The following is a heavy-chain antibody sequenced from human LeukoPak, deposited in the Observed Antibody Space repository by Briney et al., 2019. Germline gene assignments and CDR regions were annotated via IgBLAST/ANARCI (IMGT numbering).Heavy chain of an antibody. J-gene: IGHJ4*02. CDR1: GYTFISYG. CDR3: AREAGGTSADY. V-gene: IGHV1-18*04. D-gene: IGHD2-2*01. Sequence: VASVKVSCKASGYTFISYGISWVRQAPGQGPEWMGWINACNGNTNFAQKLKGRVTMTTDTSTSTAYMELRSLRSDDTAVYYCAREAGGTSADYWGQGTLVTVSS. CDR2: INACNGNT.